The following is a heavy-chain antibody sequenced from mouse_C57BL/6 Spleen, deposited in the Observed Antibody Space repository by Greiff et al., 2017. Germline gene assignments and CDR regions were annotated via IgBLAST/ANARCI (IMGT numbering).Heavy chain of an antibody. J-gene: IGHJ2*01. V-gene: IGHV1-54*01. Sequence: QVQLQQSGAELVRPGTSVKVSCKASGYAFTNYLIEWVKQRPGQGLEWIGVINPGSGGTNYNEKFKGKATLTADKSSSTAYMQLSSLTSEDSAVYFCARDDYAPFDYWGQGTTLTVSS. CDR1: GYAFTNYL. D-gene: IGHD2-4*01. CDR2: INPGSGGT. CDR3: ARDDYAPFDY.